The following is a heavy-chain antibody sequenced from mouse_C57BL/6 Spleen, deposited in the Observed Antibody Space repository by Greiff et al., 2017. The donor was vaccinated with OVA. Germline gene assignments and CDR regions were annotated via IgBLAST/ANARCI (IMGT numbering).Heavy chain of an antibody. Sequence: EVQLVESGGGLVKPGGSLKLSCAASGFTFSSYAMSWVRQTPEKRLEWVATISDGGSYTYYPDNVKGRFTISRDNAKNNLYLQISHLKSEDTAMYYCAREVHYYGSSYYFDYWGQGTTLTVSS. CDR2: ISDGGSYT. CDR1: GFTFSSYA. V-gene: IGHV5-4*01. CDR3: AREVHYYGSSYYFDY. J-gene: IGHJ2*01. D-gene: IGHD1-1*01.